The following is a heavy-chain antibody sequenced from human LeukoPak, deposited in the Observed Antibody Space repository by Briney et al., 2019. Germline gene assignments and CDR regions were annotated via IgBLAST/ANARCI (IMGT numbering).Heavy chain of an antibody. D-gene: IGHD2-2*02. CDR1: GGTFISYA. V-gene: IGHV1-69*04. Sequence: SVKVSCKASGGTFISYAISWVRQAPGQGLEWMGRIIPILGIANYAQKFQGRVTITADKSTSTAYMELSSLRSEDTAVYYCARANLGYCSSTSCYSDYYYYGMDVWGQGTTVTVSS. CDR3: ARANLGYCSSTSCYSDYYYYGMDV. CDR2: IIPILGIA. J-gene: IGHJ6*02.